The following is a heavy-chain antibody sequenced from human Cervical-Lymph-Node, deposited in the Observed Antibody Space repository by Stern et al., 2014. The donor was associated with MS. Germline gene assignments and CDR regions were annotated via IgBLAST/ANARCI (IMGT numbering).Heavy chain of an antibody. D-gene: IGHD2-15*01. CDR1: GYTFTGYY. Sequence: QLVQSGAEVKKPGASVKVSCKASGYTFTGYYMHWVRQAPGQGLEWMGWINPNSGGTNYAQKFQGWVTMTRDTSISTAYMELSRLRSDDTAVYYCARGDCSGGSCLAHFDYCGQGTLVTVSS. CDR2: INPNSGGT. V-gene: IGHV1-2*04. J-gene: IGHJ4*02. CDR3: ARGDCSGGSCLAHFDY.